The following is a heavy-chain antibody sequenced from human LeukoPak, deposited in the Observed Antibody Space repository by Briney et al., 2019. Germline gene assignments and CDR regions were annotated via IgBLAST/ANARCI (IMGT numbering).Heavy chain of an antibody. J-gene: IGHJ6*04. V-gene: IGHV3-48*03. Sequence: GGSLRLSCAASGFTFSSYSLTWVRQAPGKGLEWVSYISSSGSTIYYADSVKGRFTISRDNAKNSLYLQMNSLRAEDTAVYYCAELGITMIGGVWGKGTTVTISS. D-gene: IGHD3-10*02. CDR3: AELGITMIGGV. CDR1: GFTFSSYS. CDR2: ISSSGSTI.